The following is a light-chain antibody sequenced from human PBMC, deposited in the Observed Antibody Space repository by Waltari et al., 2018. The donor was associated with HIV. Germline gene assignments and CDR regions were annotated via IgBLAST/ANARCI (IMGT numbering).Light chain of an antibody. CDR1: SSDVGGFNS. CDR2: EVN. J-gene: IGLJ1*01. Sequence: HSALTQPASVSGSPGPTVTISCSGTSSDVGGFNSVSWYQQHPGKAPKLMIYEVNNRPSRISSRFSGSKSGNTAYLTISGLQAEDEADYYCSSFSSGNSLEVFGTGTKVTFL. CDR3: SSFSSGNSLEV. V-gene: IGLV2-14*01.